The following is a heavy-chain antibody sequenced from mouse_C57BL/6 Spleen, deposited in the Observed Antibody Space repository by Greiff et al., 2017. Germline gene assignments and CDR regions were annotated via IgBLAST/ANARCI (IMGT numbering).Heavy chain of an antibody. J-gene: IGHJ2*01. Sequence: QVQLQQPGAELVRPGSSVKLSCKASGYPFTSYWMHWVKQRPIQGLEWIGNSDPSDSETHYNQKFKDKATLTVDKSSSTAYMQLSSLTSEDSAVYYCARDGEDLDYWGQGTTLTVSS. CDR2: SDPSDSET. V-gene: IGHV1-52*01. CDR3: ARDGEDLDY. D-gene: IGHD2-3*01. CDR1: GYPFTSYW.